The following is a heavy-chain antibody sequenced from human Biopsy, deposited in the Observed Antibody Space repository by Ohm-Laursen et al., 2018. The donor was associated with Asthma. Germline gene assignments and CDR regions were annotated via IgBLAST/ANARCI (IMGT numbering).Heavy chain of an antibody. V-gene: IGHV3-23*03. CDR2: IYSGGTS. Sequence: SLRLSCSASGFTFSSYAMSWVRQAPGKGLEWVSVIYSGGTSHTADSVRGRLTISRDFSKNTLHLQMHSLRVEDTAVYYCARGDSSGWSHYYFDYWGQGTLVTVSS. CDR1: GFTFSSYA. J-gene: IGHJ4*02. CDR3: ARGDSSGWSHYYFDY. D-gene: IGHD6-19*01.